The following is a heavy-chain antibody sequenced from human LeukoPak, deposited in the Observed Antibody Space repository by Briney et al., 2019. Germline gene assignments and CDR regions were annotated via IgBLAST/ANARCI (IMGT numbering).Heavy chain of an antibody. CDR1: GGSISSYY. CDR2: IYYSGST. V-gene: IGHV4-59*08. Sequence: SETLSLTCTVSGGSISSYYWSWIRQPPGKGLEWIGYIYYSGSTNYNPSLKSRVTISVDTSKNQFSLKLSSVTAADTAVYYCARLVDFPSGYLDYWGQGTLVTVSS. J-gene: IGHJ4*02. CDR3: ARLVDFPSGYLDY. D-gene: IGHD3-22*01.